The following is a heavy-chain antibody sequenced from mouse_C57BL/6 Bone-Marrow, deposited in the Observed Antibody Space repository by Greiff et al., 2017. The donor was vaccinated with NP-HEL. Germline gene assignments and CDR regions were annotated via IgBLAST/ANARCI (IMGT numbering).Heavy chain of an antibody. CDR1: GYTFTDYA. J-gene: IGHJ1*03. CDR2: ISTYYGDA. CDR3: ARRECYGSSYDYWYFDV. V-gene: IGHV1-67*01. Sequence: VQLQQSGPELVRPGVSVKISCKGSGYTFTDYAMHWVKQSHAKSLEWIGVISTYYGDASYNQKFKDKATMTVDKSSSTAYMELARLTSEDSAVYYCARRECYGSSYDYWYFDVWGTGTTVTVSS. D-gene: IGHD1-1*01.